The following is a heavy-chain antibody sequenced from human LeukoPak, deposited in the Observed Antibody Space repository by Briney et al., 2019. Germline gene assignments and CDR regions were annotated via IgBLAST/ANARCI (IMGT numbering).Heavy chain of an antibody. V-gene: IGHV5-51*01. CDR1: GYSFTSYW. D-gene: IGHD3-22*01. J-gene: IGHJ6*02. CDR3: ARHRPYYYDSSGYSYYYYYGMDV. Sequence: GESLQISCKGSGYSFTSYWIGWVRQMPGKGLEWMGIIYPGDSDTRYSPSFQGQVTISADKSISTAYLQWSSLKASDTAMYYCARHRPYYYDSSGYSYYYYYGMDVWGQGTTVTVSS. CDR2: IYPGDSDT.